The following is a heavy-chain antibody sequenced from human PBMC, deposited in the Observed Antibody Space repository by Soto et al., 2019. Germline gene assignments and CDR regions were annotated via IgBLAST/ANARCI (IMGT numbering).Heavy chain of an antibody. J-gene: IGHJ5*02. CDR2: IYYSGST. D-gene: IGHD2-15*01. CDR1: GGSISSSSYY. V-gene: IGHV4-39*01. Sequence: QLQLQESGPGLVKPSETLSLTCTVSGGSISSSSYYWGWIRQPPGKGLEWIGSIYYSGSTYYNPSLKSRVTISVDTSKNQFSLQLSSVTAADTAVYYCARHCGGGSCYEGGFDPWGQGTLVTVSS. CDR3: ARHCGGGSCYEGGFDP.